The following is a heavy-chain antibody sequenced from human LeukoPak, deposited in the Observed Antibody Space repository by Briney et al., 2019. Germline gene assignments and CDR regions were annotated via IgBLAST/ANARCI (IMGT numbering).Heavy chain of an antibody. CDR3: ARGRGYGDVSWYFDL. D-gene: IGHD4-17*01. Sequence: SVKVSCKASGGTFSSYAISWVRQAPGQGLEWMGRIIPILGIANYAQKFQGRVTITADKSTSTAYMELSSLRSEDTAVYYCARGRGYGDVSWYFDLWGRGTLVTVSS. V-gene: IGHV1-69*04. J-gene: IGHJ2*01. CDR1: GGTFSSYA. CDR2: IIPILGIA.